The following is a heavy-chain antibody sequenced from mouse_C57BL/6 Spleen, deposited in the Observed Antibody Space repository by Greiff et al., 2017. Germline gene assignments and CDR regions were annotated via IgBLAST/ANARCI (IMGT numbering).Heavy chain of an antibody. V-gene: IGHV1-76*01. D-gene: IGHD1-1*01. CDR2: IYPGSGNT. J-gene: IGHJ4*01. CDR3: ARSRYYGSSLYYYAMDY. Sequence: VQLQQSGAELVRPGASVKLSCKASGYTFTDYYINWVKQRPGQGLEWIARIYPGSGNTYYNEKFKGKATLTAETSSSTAYMQLSSLTSEYSAVYFCARSRYYGSSLYYYAMDYWCQGTSVTVSS. CDR1: GYTFTDYY.